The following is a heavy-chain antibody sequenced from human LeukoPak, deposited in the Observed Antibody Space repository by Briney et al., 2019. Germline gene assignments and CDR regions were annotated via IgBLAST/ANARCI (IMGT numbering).Heavy chain of an antibody. CDR3: ARAYTTAPDWDI. CDR2: IYHSGST. CDR1: GYSISSGYY. V-gene: IGHV4-38-2*02. D-gene: IGHD4-17*01. J-gene: IGHJ3*02. Sequence: SETLSLTCTVSGYSISSGYYWGWIRQPPGKGLEWIGSIYHSGSTYYNPSLKSRVTISVDTSKNQFSLKLSSVTAADTAVYYCARAYTTAPDWDIWGQGTMVTVSS.